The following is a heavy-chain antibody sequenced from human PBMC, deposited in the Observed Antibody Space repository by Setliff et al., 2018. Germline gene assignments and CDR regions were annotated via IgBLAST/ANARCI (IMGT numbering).Heavy chain of an antibody. J-gene: IGHJ6*03. D-gene: IGHD2-8*01. V-gene: IGHV5-51*01. CDR3: ARVGRERSNGECYSTTPCYSYYMDV. CDR2: IDPADSDT. Sequence: GESLKISCKAAGYSFTKYWIGWVRQMPGKGLEWMGIIDPADSDTIYYADSVKGRFTISRDNAKNSLYLQMNSLRAGDTAVYYCARVGRERSNGECYSTTPCYSYYMDVWGKGTTVTVSS. CDR1: GYSFTKYW.